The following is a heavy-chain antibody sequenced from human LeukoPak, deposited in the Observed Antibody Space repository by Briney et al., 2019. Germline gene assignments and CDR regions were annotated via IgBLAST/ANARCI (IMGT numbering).Heavy chain of an antibody. CDR1: GYPFSNYD. J-gene: IGHJ5*02. D-gene: IGHD4-11*01. CDR2: MNPNSGNT. CDR3: ARGRATVTTHWVDP. Sequence: GASVKVSCKASGYPFSNYDINWVRQATGQGLEWMGWMNPNSGNTDYAQKFQGRVTITRNTSISTAYMELSSLRSEDTAVYYCARGRATVTTHWVDPWGRGTLVTVSS. V-gene: IGHV1-8*03.